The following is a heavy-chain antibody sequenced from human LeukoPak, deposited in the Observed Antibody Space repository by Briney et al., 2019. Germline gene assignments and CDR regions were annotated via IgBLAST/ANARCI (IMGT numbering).Heavy chain of an antibody. Sequence: SETLSLTCAVYGGSFSAYYWSWIRQPPGKGLEWIGEINHSGSTNYNPSLKSRVTISVDTSKNQFSLKLSSVTAADTAVYYCARSSYSSSWYFIDYWGQGTLVTVSS. CDR1: GGSFSAYY. CDR2: INHSGST. J-gene: IGHJ4*02. V-gene: IGHV4-34*01. CDR3: ARSSYSSSWYFIDY. D-gene: IGHD6-13*01.